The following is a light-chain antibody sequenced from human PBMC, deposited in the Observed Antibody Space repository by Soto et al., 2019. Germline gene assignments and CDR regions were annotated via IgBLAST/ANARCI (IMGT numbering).Light chain of an antibody. Sequence: DIVMTQSPDSLAVSLGERATINCKSSQSVLYSSDNKNYLAWYQQKPGQPPKLLIYWASTRESGVPDRFSGSGSGTDFTLTISSLQAEDVAVYYCQQYYSTPWAFGLGTKV. V-gene: IGKV4-1*01. CDR1: QSVLYSSDNKNY. J-gene: IGKJ1*01. CDR2: WAS. CDR3: QQYYSTPWA.